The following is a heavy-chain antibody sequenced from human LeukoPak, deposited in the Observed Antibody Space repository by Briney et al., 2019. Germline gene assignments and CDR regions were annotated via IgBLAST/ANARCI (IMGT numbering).Heavy chain of an antibody. V-gene: IGHV4-34*01. J-gene: IGHJ4*02. D-gene: IGHD3-3*01. CDR2: IXHRRST. Sequence: IXHRRSTNYNPSLKSRVTISVDTSKNQFSLKLSSGTAADTAVYYCARSADLDVYYDFWSGYRYWGQGTLVTVSS. CDR3: ARSADLDVYYDFWSGYRY.